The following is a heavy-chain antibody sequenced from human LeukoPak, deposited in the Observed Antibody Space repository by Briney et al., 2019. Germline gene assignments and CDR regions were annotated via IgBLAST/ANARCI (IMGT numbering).Heavy chain of an antibody. Sequence: SETLSLTCTVSGGSISNGGYYWSWIRQHPGKGLEWIGYIYYSGSTYYNPSLKSRVTISVDTSKNQFSLKLSSVTAADTAVYYCARGITMVRGVIEPYYFDYWGQGTLVTVSS. D-gene: IGHD3-10*01. V-gene: IGHV4-31*03. CDR3: ARGITMVRGVIEPYYFDY. CDR2: IYYSGST. J-gene: IGHJ4*02. CDR1: GGSISNGGYY.